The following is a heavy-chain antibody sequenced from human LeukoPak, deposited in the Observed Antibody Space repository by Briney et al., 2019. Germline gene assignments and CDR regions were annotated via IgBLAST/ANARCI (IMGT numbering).Heavy chain of an antibody. CDR3: AREYRSGWYAN. D-gene: IGHD6-19*01. V-gene: IGHV4-39*02. Sequence: MTSETLSLTCIVSGGSISSSSYYWGWIRQPPGEGLEWIASVYYSGSTYYNTSLKSRVTISVDTSKNHFSLKLSSVTAADTAVYYCAREYRSGWYANWGQGTLVTVSS. CDR1: GGSISSSSYY. CDR2: VYYSGST. J-gene: IGHJ4*02.